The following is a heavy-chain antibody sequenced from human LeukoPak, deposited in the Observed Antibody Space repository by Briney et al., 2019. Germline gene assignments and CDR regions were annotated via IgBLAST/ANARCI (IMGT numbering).Heavy chain of an antibody. D-gene: IGHD6-6*01. V-gene: IGHV1-69*05. CDR1: GGTFSSYA. Sequence: SVKVSCKASGGTFSSYAISWVRQAPGQGLEWMGGIIPIFGTANYAQKFQGRVTITTDESTSTAYMELSSLRSEDTAVYYCARGDSSSSSYWYFDLWGRGTLVTVSS. J-gene: IGHJ2*01. CDR3: ARGDSSSSSYWYFDL. CDR2: IIPIFGTA.